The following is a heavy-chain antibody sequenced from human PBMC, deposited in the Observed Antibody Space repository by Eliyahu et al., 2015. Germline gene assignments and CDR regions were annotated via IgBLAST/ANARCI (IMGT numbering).Heavy chain of an antibody. Sequence: QVQLRESGPGQVKPSQTLSLTCTVSGGSIISGDYYWTWLRQPPGKGLEWIGYVYNTGSPPYNPSLMSRLNMSVDTSRNQFSLRLFSVTAADTAVYYCARDPGGSGNSYPFDSWGQGILVTVSS. J-gene: IGHJ4*02. D-gene: IGHD3-10*01. CDR3: ARDPGGSGNSYPFDS. V-gene: IGHV4-30-4*01. CDR2: VYNTGSP. CDR1: GGSIISGDYY.